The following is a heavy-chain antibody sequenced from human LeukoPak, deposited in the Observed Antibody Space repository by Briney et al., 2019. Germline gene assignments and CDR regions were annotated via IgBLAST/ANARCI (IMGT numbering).Heavy chain of an antibody. CDR2: IKNKAKSYTT. D-gene: IGHD3-22*01. Sequence: GGSLRLSCEASGFTFSDHYMDWVRQAPGKGLEWVGRIKNKAKSYTTAYAASVNGRFTISRDDSKHSLHLQMNSLKTEATAVYYCARETPDSSGYLYLQHWGQGTLVTVSS. CDR3: ARETPDSSGYLYLQH. CDR1: GFTFSDHY. V-gene: IGHV3-72*01. J-gene: IGHJ1*01.